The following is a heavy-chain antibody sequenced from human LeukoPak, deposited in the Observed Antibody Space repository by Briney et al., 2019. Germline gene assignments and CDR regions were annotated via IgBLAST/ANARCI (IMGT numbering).Heavy chain of an antibody. CDR3: AHIPFYDILTGYYHFDY. Sequence: SGPTLVKPTQTLTLTCTFSGFSLSTSGVGVGWIRQPPGKALEWLALIYWDDDKRYSPSLKSRLTITKDTSKNQVVLTMTNMDPVDTATYYCAHIPFYDILTGYYHFDYWGQGTLVTVS. CDR1: GFSLSTSGVG. CDR2: IYWDDDK. V-gene: IGHV2-5*02. D-gene: IGHD3-9*01. J-gene: IGHJ4*02.